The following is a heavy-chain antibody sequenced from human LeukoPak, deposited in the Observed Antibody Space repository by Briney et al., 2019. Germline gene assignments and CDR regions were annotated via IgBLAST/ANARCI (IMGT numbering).Heavy chain of an antibody. D-gene: IGHD3-10*01. V-gene: IGHV1-18*01. J-gene: IGHJ4*02. CDR1: GYTFTSYG. CDR3: ARSPSLTYDYGSGSYHERPYDY. Sequence: ASVKVSCKASGYTFTSYGISWVRQAPGQGLEWMGWISAYNGNTNYAQKLQGRVTMTTDTSTSTAYMELRSLRSDDTAVYYCARSPSLTYDYGSGSYHERPYDYWGQGTLVTVSS. CDR2: ISAYNGNT.